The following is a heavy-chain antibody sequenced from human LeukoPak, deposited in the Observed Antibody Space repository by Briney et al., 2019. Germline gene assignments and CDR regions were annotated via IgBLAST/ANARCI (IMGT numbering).Heavy chain of an antibody. J-gene: IGHJ3*02. CDR1: GYTFTGYY. V-gene: IGHV1-2*02. CDR3: ARTTMLVVVIDVAFDI. D-gene: IGHD3-22*01. CDR2: INPNSGGT. Sequence: ASVKVSCKASGYTFTGYYMHWVRQAPGQGLEWMGWINPNSGGTNYAQKFQGRVTMTRETYISTASMALSRLRSDDPAVYYCARTTMLVVVIDVAFDIWGQGTMVTVSS.